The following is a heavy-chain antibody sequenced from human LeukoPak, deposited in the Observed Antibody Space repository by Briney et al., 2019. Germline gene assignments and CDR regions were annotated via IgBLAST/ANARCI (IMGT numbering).Heavy chain of an antibody. CDR2: NYCSGNN. J-gene: IGHJ3*02. CDR1: GGSISSSSYY. V-gene: IGHV4-39*01. D-gene: IGHD3-22*01. CDR3: ARPLRPPANTMRVVYDAFDI. Sequence: SETLSLTCTVSGGSISSSSYYWGWIPQPPGQGLEWIVSNYCSGNNYSNPSLKSRVTISVDTSTKQSSLKLSSVNAADTAVDYCARPLRPPANTMRVVYDAFDIWGQGTMVTVSS.